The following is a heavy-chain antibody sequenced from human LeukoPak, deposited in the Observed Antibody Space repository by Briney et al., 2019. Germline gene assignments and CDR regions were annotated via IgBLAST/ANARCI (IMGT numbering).Heavy chain of an antibody. J-gene: IGHJ6*03. CDR1: GGSISSSSYY. D-gene: IGHD2-21*02. CDR2: IYYSGST. Sequence: PSETLSLTCTVSGGSISSSSYYWGWIRQPPGKGLEWIVSIYYSGSTYYNPSLKSRVTISIYTSKNQFSLNLSSVTAADTAVYYCARVPLTSRVTATRGLPLYMDVWGKGTTVTVSS. V-gene: IGHV4-39*07. CDR3: ARVPLTSRVTATRGLPLYMDV.